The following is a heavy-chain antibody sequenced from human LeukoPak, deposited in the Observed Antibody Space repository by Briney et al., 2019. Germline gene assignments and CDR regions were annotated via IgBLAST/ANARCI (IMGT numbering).Heavy chain of an antibody. D-gene: IGHD4-23*01. CDR1: GGSISSYY. CDR3: ARRPVGGTSPFDY. V-gene: IGHV4-4*09. Sequence: PSETLSLTCTVSGGSISSYYWSWIRQPPGKGLKWIGYIYTSGSTNYNPSLKSRVTISVDTSKNQFSLKLSSVTAADTAVYYCARRPVGGTSPFDYWGQGTLVTVSS. J-gene: IGHJ4*02. CDR2: IYTSGST.